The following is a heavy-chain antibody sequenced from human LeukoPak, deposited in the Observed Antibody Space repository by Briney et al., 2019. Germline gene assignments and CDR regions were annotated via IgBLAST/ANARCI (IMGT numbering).Heavy chain of an antibody. V-gene: IGHV3-74*01. CDR1: GFTFNSYW. Sequence: QPGGSLRLSCAASGFTFNSYWMHWVRQAPGKGLVWVSRINSDGSSTSYADSVKGRFTISRDNAKNTLYKQMNSLRAEDTAVYYCARDQHFDFWSSYWLSPDYYYYMDGLREGTTVSDSS. D-gene: IGHD3-3*01. CDR3: ARDQHFDFWSSYWLSPDYYYYMDG. J-gene: IGHJ6*03. CDR2: INSDGSST.